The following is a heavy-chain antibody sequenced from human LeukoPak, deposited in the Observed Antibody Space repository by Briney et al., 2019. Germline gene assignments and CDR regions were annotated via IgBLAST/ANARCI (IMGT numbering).Heavy chain of an antibody. CDR3: ARTRFYDWDLYYYYYMDV. V-gene: IGHV3-13*01. CDR2: IGTAGDT. Sequence: GGSLRLSCAASGFTFSSYGMHWVRQATGKGLEWVSAIGTAGDTYYPGSVKGRFTISRENAKNSLYLQMNSLRAGDTAVYYCARTRFYDWDLYYYYYMDVWGKGTTVTVSS. CDR1: GFTFSSYG. J-gene: IGHJ6*03. D-gene: IGHD3-9*01.